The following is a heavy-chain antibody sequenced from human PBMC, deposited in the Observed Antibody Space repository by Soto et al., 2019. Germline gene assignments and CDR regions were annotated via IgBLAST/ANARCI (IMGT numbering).Heavy chain of an antibody. J-gene: IGHJ4*02. CDR3: ARWVEVSLDYFDS. Sequence: SETLSLTCSVSAGSISNGYYYWSWVRQNPGKGLEWIGHIYHSGRTFYNPSLKSRVTISVDTSKNQFSLNLSSVTAADTAVYYCARWVEVSLDYFDSWGQGTPVTVS. CDR2: IYHSGRT. CDR1: AGSISNGYYY. V-gene: IGHV4-31*03. D-gene: IGHD2-15*01.